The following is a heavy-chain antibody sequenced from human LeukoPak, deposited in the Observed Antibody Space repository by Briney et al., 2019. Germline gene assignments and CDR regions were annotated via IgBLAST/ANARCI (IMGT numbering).Heavy chain of an antibody. Sequence: PSETLSLTCTFSGGSMRSYHWGWIRQPAGKGLEWIGHISTSGTTNYNPSLKSRVTVSIDMSKNQFSLRLSSVTAADTAVYYCARENYDSSYGMDVWGQGTTVTVSS. CDR3: ARENYDSSYGMDV. CDR2: ISTSGTT. V-gene: IGHV4-4*07. CDR1: GGSMRSYH. J-gene: IGHJ6*02. D-gene: IGHD3-22*01.